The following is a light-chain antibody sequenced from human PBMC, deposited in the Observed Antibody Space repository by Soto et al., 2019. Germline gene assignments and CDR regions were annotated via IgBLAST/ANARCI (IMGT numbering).Light chain of an antibody. Sequence: ESVLTQSPGTLSLSPGEGATLSCRASQSVGRNYLAWFQQKPGQPPRLLISGASSRAAGIPDKFSGSGSGTDFTLTISRLEPEDFAAYFCQQYAEAPITFGQGTRLEIK. J-gene: IGKJ5*01. CDR3: QQYAEAPIT. V-gene: IGKV3-20*01. CDR2: GAS. CDR1: QSVGRNY.